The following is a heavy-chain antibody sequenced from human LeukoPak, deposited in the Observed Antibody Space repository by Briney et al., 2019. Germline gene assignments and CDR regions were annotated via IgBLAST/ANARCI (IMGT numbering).Heavy chain of an antibody. V-gene: IGHV4-34*01. D-gene: IGHD3-3*01. Sequence: PSETLSLTCAVYGGSFSGYYWSWISQPPGKGLEWIGEINHSGSTNYNPSLKSRVTISVDTSEKQFSPKLSSVTAADTAVYYCARGVGVTIIYYYYFYMYVWGKGTTVTVSS. CDR1: GGSFSGYY. CDR2: INHSGST. CDR3: ARGVGVTIIYYYYFYMYV. J-gene: IGHJ6*03.